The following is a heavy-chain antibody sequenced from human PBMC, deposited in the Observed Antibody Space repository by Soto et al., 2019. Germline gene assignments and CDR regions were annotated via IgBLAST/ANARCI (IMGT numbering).Heavy chain of an antibody. V-gene: IGHV4-39*01. Sequence: ETLSLTCTVSGGSISSSSYYWGWIRQPPGKGLEWIGSIYYSGSTYYNPSLKSRVTISVDTSKNQFSLKLSSVTAAGTAVYYCASPVLLAAAGTPGPHCFDPWGQGTLVTVSS. CDR2: IYYSGST. D-gene: IGHD6-13*01. CDR1: GGSISSSSYY. CDR3: ASPVLLAAAGTPGPHCFDP. J-gene: IGHJ5*02.